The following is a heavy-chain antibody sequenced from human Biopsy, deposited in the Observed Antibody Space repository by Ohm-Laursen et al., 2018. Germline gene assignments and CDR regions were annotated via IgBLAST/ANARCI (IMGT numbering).Heavy chain of an antibody. J-gene: IGHJ3*01. CDR2: IYGGGNPV. CDR3: ARLNSGTYDASDL. CDR1: GFAFNLYE. D-gene: IGHD1-26*01. Sequence: SLRLSCTASGFAFNLYEMNWVHQAPGKGMEWISYIYGGGNPVSYADSVKGRFTISRDNAHNSLYLHMNSLRAEDTAVYYCARLNSGTYDASDLWGQGTMVIVSS. V-gene: IGHV3-48*03.